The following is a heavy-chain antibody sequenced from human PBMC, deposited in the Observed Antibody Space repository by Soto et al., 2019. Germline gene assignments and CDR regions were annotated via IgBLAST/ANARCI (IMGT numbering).Heavy chain of an antibody. CDR3: ARDAYYLGRRGTHLV. CDR2: ISYDGSNK. D-gene: IGHD1-26*01. J-gene: IGHJ4*02. Sequence: QVQLVESGGGVVQPGRSLRLSCAASGFTFSSYAMNWVRQAPGKGLEWVALISYDGSNKYYADSVKGRFTISRDSSKNTLYLQMNSLRAADTAFYYCARDAYYLGRRGTHLVWGQGTLVTVSS. CDR1: GFTFSSYA. V-gene: IGHV3-30-3*01.